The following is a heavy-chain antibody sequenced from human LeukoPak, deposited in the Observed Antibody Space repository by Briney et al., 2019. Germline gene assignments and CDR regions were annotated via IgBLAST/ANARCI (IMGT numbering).Heavy chain of an antibody. CDR1: GGSISSYY. D-gene: IGHD1-26*01. CDR3: ARHDESGSPDY. J-gene: IGHJ4*02. CDR2: IYYSGST. V-gene: IGHV4-59*08. Sequence: PSETLSLTCTVSGGSISSYYWSWIRQPPGKGLEWIGYIYYSGSTNYNPSLKSRVTISVDTSKNQFSLKLSSVTAADTAVYYCARHDESGSPDYWGQGTLVTVSS.